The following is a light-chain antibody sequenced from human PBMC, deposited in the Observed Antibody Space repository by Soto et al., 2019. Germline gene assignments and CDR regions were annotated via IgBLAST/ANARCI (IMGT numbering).Light chain of an antibody. CDR3: SSYTSSTTL. CDR1: SSDVGGYNY. V-gene: IGLV2-14*01. Sequence: QSVLTQPASVSGSPGQSITISCTGTSSDVGGYNYVSWYQQHPGKAPKLMIYDVSTRPSGVSNRFSGSTSGNTASLTISGLQAEDEAYYCCSSYTSSTTLFGGGTKLTVL. CDR2: DVS. J-gene: IGLJ2*01.